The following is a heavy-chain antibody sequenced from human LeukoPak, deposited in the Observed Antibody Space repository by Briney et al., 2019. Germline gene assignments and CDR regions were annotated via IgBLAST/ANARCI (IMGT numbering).Heavy chain of an antibody. J-gene: IGHJ5*02. CDR3: ARKRKSGGSATSDWFDP. CDR1: GYTFTGYY. V-gene: IGHV1-2*02. CDR2: INPNSGGT. Sequence: GASVKVSCKASGYTFTGYYMHWVRQAPGQGLEWMGWINPNSGGTNYAQKFQGRVTMTRDTSISTAYMELSRLRSDDTAVYYCARKRKSGGSATSDWFDPWGQGTLVTASS. D-gene: IGHD2-15*01.